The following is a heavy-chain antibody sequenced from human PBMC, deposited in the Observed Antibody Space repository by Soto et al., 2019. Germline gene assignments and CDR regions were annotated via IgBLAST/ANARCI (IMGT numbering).Heavy chain of an antibody. Sequence: EVQLLESGGGLVQPGGSLGLSCAASGFTFSSYAMSWVRQAPGKGLEWVSAISGSGGSTYYADSVKGRFTISRDNSKNTLYLQMNSLRAEDTAVYYCAKVVVLLWFGELYPPAGYFDYWGQGTLVTVSS. CDR1: GFTFSSYA. CDR3: AKVVVLLWFGELYPPAGYFDY. D-gene: IGHD3-10*01. CDR2: ISGSGGST. V-gene: IGHV3-23*01. J-gene: IGHJ4*02.